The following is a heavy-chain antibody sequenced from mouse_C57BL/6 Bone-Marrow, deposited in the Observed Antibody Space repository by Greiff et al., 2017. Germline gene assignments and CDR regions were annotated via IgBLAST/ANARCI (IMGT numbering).Heavy chain of an antibody. CDR3: ARGGDQAFDD. D-gene: IGHD3-2*02. J-gene: IGHJ2*01. CDR2: IYPGDGDT. V-gene: IGHV1-82*01. Sequence: VQLQQSGPELVKPGASVKISCKASGYAFSSSWMNWVKQRPGKGLEWIGRIYPGDGDTNYNRKFKGKATLTADKSSSTAYMQLRSLTSEDSEVEICARGGDQAFDDWGQGTTLTVSS. CDR1: GYAFSSSW.